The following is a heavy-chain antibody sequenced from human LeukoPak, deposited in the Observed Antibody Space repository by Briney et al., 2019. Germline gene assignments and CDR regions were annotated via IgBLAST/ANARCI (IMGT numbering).Heavy chain of an antibody. J-gene: IGHJ6*02. CDR1: GGSFSGYY. D-gene: IGHD1-20*01. CDR3: ARSPGITQYYYYGMDV. V-gene: IGHV4-34*01. Sequence: KSSETLSLTCAVYGGSFSGYYWSWIRQPPGKGLEWIGEINHSRSTNYNPSLKSRVTISVDTSKNQFSLKLSSVTAADTAVYYCARSPGITQYYYYGMDVWGQGTTVTVSS. CDR2: INHSRST.